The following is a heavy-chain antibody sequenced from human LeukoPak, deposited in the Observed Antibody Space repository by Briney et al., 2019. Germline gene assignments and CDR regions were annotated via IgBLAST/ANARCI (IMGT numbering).Heavy chain of an antibody. J-gene: IGHJ4*02. CDR2: INPNSGGT. Sequence: ASVKVSCKASGYTFTRYYMHWVRQAPGQGLEWMGWINPNSGGTNYAQKFQGRVTMTRDTSISTAYMELSRLRSDDTAVYYCARGWGNYYDSSGYYYYWGQGTLVTVSS. D-gene: IGHD3-22*01. CDR3: ARGWGNYYDSSGYYYY. V-gene: IGHV1-2*02. CDR1: GYTFTRYY.